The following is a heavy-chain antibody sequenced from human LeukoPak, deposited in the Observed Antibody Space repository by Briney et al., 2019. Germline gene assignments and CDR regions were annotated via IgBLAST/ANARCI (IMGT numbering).Heavy chain of an antibody. CDR2: IYYSGST. Sequence: SETLSLTCTVSGGSVSSYYWSWIRQSAGKGLEWIGRIYYSGSTYYNPSLKSRVTISVDTSKNQFSLKLSSVTAADTAVYYCARDRAVAGQKGFDPWGQGTLVTVSS. CDR3: ARDRAVAGQKGFDP. V-gene: IGHV4-4*07. CDR1: GGSVSSYY. D-gene: IGHD6-19*01. J-gene: IGHJ5*02.